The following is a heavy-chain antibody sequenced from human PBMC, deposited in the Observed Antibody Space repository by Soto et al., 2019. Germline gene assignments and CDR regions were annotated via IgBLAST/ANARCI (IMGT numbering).Heavy chain of an antibody. CDR2: ISNYSDDP. V-gene: IGHV1-18*04. D-gene: IGHD3-16*02. J-gene: IGHJ5*02. CDR1: GYSFTSNA. CDR3: ARVWGSYQAPSGGAGFDP. Sequence: ASVKVSCQTSGYSFTSNAITWVGQAPGQELEWMGWISNYSDDPNYAQKFQGRVTMTTDTSTNTAYMELRNVRSDDTGVYYFARVWGSYQAPSGGAGFDPWGQGTLVTVSS.